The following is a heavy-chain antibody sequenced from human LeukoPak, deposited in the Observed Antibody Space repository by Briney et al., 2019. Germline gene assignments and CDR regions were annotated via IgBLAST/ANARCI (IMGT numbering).Heavy chain of an antibody. CDR1: GFTVSSNY. Sequence: PGGSLRLSCAASGFTVSSNYMSWVRQAPGKGLEWVSVIYSGGSPYYADSVKGRFTISRDDSKNTLYLQMNTLRAEDTAIYYCAGQYSSSRRVFGYWGQGTLVTVSS. CDR2: IYSGGSP. CDR3: AGQYSSSRRVFGY. V-gene: IGHV3-66*04. D-gene: IGHD6-13*01. J-gene: IGHJ4*02.